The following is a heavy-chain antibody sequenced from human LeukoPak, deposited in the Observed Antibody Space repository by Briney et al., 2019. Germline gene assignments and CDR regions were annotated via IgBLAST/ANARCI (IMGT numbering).Heavy chain of an antibody. D-gene: IGHD4-17*01. V-gene: IGHV2-70*11. CDR1: GFSLSTSGMC. Sequence: SGPALVKPTQTLTLTCTFSGFSLSTSGMCMSWIRQPPGKALEWLARIDWDDDKYYSTSLKTRLTISKDTSKNQVVLAMTNMDPVDTATYYCARMLYGMPCYFDSWGQGTLVTVSS. J-gene: IGHJ4*02. CDR2: IDWDDDK. CDR3: ARMLYGMPCYFDS.